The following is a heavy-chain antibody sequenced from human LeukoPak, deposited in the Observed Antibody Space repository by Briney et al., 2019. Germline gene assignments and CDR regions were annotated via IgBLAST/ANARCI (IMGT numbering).Heavy chain of an antibody. J-gene: IGHJ4*02. CDR3: ARLVRYCSTNSCYPFDF. Sequence: PSETLSLTCTVSGGSISISSHYWAWIRQPPGKGLEWIGSMYYTGGTYYNPSLKSRVTISIDTSKNQFSLKLNSVTAADTAVYYCARLVRYCSTNSCYPFDFWGQGTLATVSS. V-gene: IGHV4-39*01. CDR2: MYYTGGT. CDR1: GGSISISSHY. D-gene: IGHD2-2*01.